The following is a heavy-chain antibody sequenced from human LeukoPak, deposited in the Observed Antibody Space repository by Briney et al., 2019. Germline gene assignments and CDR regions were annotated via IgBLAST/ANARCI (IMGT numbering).Heavy chain of an antibody. CDR3: ARGGNCSGGSCYYKYFDY. V-gene: IGHV4-59*01. D-gene: IGHD2-15*01. CDR1: GGSISSYY. CDR2: IYYSGST. J-gene: IGHJ4*02. Sequence: SETLSLTCTVSGGSISSYYWGWIRQPPGKGLEWIGYIYYSGSTNYNPSLNSRVTISVDTSKNQFSLKLSSVTAADTAVYYCARGGNCSGGSCYYKYFDYWGQGTLVTVSS.